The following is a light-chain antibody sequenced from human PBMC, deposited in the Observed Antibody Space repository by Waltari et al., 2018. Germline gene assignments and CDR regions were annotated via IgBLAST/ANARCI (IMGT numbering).Light chain of an antibody. CDR1: NIGIKS. CDR3: QVWDSGSAHQV. V-gene: IGLV3-21*04. J-gene: IGLJ3*02. CDR2: YDT. Sequence: SYVLTQPPSVSVAPGETASITCGGNNIGIKSVRWFQQKPGQAPVLVIYYDTDRPSGVPERFSGSNSGNTATLTISRVEAGDEADYYCQVWDSGSAHQVFGGGTKVTVL.